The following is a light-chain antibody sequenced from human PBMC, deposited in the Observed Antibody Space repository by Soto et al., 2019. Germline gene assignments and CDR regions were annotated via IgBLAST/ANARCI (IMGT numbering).Light chain of an antibody. J-gene: IGKJ1*01. CDR1: QSLLYSNGYNY. V-gene: IGKV2-28*01. CDR2: LGS. Sequence: EIVMTQSPLSLPVTPGEPASISCKSSQSLLYSNGYNYLDWYVQKPGQSPHLLIYLGSNRASGVPDRFSGSGSGTDFTLKRSRVEAEGVGVYYCMQALQSRTFGQGTKGEIK. CDR3: MQALQSRT.